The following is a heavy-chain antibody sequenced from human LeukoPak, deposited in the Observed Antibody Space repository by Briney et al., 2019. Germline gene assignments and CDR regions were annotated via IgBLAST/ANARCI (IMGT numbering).Heavy chain of an antibody. V-gene: IGHV3-7*01. Sequence: PGGSLRLSCAASGFTFSMYWMLKEDGSEQYYVDSVKGRFTISRDNAKTSLYLEMNSLRAEDTAVYYCARGGLATIYNWFDPWGQGTLVTVSS. D-gene: IGHD5-24*01. CDR1: GFTFSMYW. CDR3: ARGGLATIYNWFDP. CDR2: KEDGSEQ. J-gene: IGHJ5*02.